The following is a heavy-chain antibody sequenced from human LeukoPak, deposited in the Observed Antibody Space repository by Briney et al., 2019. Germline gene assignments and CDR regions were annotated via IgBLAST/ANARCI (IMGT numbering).Heavy chain of an antibody. Sequence: SETLSLTRTVSGDALSRYYCSWIRQPPGEGLEWIGYIYDSGKTNYNASLISRVTISVETSQTQFSLTLTSVPPAHTALHYFARGGGTLDYWGQGTLVTVS. J-gene: IGHJ4*02. CDR1: GDALSRYY. D-gene: IGHD3-16*01. CDR3: ARGGGTLDY. CDR2: IYDSGKT. V-gene: IGHV4-59*01.